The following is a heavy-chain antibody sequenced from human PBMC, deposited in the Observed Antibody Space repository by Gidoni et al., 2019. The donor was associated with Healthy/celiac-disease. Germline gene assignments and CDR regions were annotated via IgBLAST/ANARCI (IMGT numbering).Heavy chain of an antibody. V-gene: IGHV1-8*01. CDR3: ARAEESSGWYYYYYGMDG. CDR1: GYTFTSHD. Sequence: QVQLVQSGAEVKKHGASVKVSCKASGYTFTSHDITWVRQATGQGLEWMGWMNPNSINTCYAQKFQGIVTRTRNTSKSTAYMELSSLRSEDTAVYYCARAEESSGWYYYYYGMDGWGQGTTVTVSS. J-gene: IGHJ6*02. D-gene: IGHD6-19*01. CDR2: MNPNSINT.